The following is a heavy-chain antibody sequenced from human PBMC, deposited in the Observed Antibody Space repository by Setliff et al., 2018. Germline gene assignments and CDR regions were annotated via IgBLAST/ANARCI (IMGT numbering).Heavy chain of an antibody. CDR2: VSPIDDGKP. CDR3: ARAGMASLHRKGVFEH. V-gene: IGHV1-8*01. CDR1: GYSFTSYD. Sequence: ASVKVSCKASGYSFTSYDINWGRLAAGQGLEWMGWVSPIDDGKPGYAQTFQDRVTMTRDTSTSTVYLEVTSLRSEDTAVYYCARAGMASLHRKGVFEHWGQGTLVTVSS. D-gene: IGHD3-10*01. J-gene: IGHJ4*02.